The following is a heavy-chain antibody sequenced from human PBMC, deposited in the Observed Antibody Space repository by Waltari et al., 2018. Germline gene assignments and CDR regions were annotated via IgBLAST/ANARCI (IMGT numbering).Heavy chain of an antibody. CDR2: ISGSGGST. CDR1: GFTFSSYA. CDR3: AKGVGPYDFWSGYYPYYFDY. V-gene: IGHV3-23*04. D-gene: IGHD3-3*01. Sequence: EVQLVESGGGLVQPGGSLRLSCAASGFTFSSYAMSWVRQAPGKGLEWVSAISGSGGSTNYAESVKGRFTISRDNSKNTLYLQMNSLRAEDTAVYYCAKGVGPYDFWSGYYPYYFDYWGQGTLVTVSS. J-gene: IGHJ4*02.